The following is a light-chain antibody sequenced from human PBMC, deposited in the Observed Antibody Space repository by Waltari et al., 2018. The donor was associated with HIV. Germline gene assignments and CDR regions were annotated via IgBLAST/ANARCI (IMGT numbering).Light chain of an antibody. J-gene: IGLJ2*01. V-gene: IGLV2-8*01. CDR2: EVT. CDR1: SSDVGAYDY. Sequence: SVTISCTGTSSDVGAYDYVSWYQCLPGKAPQLMIYEVTKRPSGVPARFSGAKSGNTASLTVSGLQPEDEADYYCSSYSHSNVLTFGGGTKLTVL. CDR3: SSYSHSNVLT.